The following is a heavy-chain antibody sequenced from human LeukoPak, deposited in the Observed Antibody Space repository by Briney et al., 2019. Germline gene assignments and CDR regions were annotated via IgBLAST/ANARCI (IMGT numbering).Heavy chain of an antibody. CDR2: ISSDGSST. Sequence: GGSLRLSCAASGFTFSSIAMSWVRQAPGKGLVWVSRISSDGSSTNYADSVKGRFTISRDNAKSTLYLQMNSLRAEDTAVCYCANGDLSYWGQGTLVTVSS. D-gene: IGHD7-27*01. CDR1: GFTFSSIA. CDR3: ANGDLSY. V-gene: IGHV3-74*01. J-gene: IGHJ4*02.